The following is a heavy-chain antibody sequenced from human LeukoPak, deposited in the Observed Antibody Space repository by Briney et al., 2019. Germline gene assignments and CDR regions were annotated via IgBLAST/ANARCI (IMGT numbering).Heavy chain of an antibody. CDR2: INPNSGGT. CDR3: GRAPPHYDFWSGYYEYYFDY. CDR1: GYTFTGYY. Sequence: ASVKVSCKASGYTFTGYYMHWVRQAPGQGLEWMGWINPNSGGTNYAQKFQGRVTMTRDTSISTAYMELSRLRSDDTAVYYCGRAPPHYDFWSGYYEYYFDYWGQGTLVTVSS. J-gene: IGHJ4*02. V-gene: IGHV1-2*02. D-gene: IGHD3-3*01.